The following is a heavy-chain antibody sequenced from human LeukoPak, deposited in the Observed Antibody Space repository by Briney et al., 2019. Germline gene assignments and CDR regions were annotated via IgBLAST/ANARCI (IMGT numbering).Heavy chain of an antibody. CDR1: GGSISSYY. CDR2: IYYSGST. V-gene: IGHV4-59*01. CDR3: AGFCSGGSCPDS. D-gene: IGHD2-15*01. Sequence: PSETLSLTCTVSGGSISSYYWTWIRQPPGKGLEWIGYIYYSGSTNYNPSLKSRVTMSVDTSKNQFSLELSSVTAADTAVYYCAGFCSGGSCPDSWGQGTLVTVSP. J-gene: IGHJ4*02.